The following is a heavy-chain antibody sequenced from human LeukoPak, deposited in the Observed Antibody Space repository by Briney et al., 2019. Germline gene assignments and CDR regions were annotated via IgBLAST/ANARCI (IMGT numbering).Heavy chain of an antibody. CDR3: ARDAGSGSYYNTADYFDY. J-gene: IGHJ4*02. V-gene: IGHV1-46*01. CDR1: GYTFTSYY. CDR2: INPSGGST. Sequence: ASVKVSCKASGYTFTSYYMHWVRQAPGQGLEWMGIINPSGGSTSYAQKFQGRVTMTRDTSTSTVYMELSSLRSEDTAVYYCARDAGSGSYYNTADYFDYWGQGTLVTVSS. D-gene: IGHD3-10*01.